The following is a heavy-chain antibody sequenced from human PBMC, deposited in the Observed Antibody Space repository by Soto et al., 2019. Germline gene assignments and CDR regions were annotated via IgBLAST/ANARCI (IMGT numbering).Heavy chain of an antibody. Sequence: ASVKVSCKASGYTFTSYGISWVRQAPGQGFEWMGWISAYNGNTNYAQKLQGRVTMTTDTSTSTAYMELRSLRSDDTAVYYCARLIVLVTRGMRDSFDIRGKATMVTLSS. V-gene: IGHV1-18*01. D-gene: IGHD2-2*01. CDR2: ISAYNGNT. J-gene: IGHJ3*02. CDR3: ARLIVLVTRGMRDSFDI. CDR1: GYTFTSYG.